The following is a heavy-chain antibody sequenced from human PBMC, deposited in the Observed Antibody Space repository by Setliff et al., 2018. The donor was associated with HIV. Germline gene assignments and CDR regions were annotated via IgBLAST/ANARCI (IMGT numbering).Heavy chain of an antibody. CDR1: GDSISRSSYY. V-gene: IGHV4-61*01. CDR3: AREIYGGNSRPFDY. J-gene: IGHJ4*02. CDR2: IYYNGDT. D-gene: IGHD4-17*01. Sequence: PSETLSLTCTVSGDSISRSSYYWGWIRQPPGKGLEWIGNIYYNGDTNYNPSLKSRVTISVDTSKNQLSLKLSSVTAADTAVYYCAREIYGGNSRPFDYWGQGTLVTVSS.